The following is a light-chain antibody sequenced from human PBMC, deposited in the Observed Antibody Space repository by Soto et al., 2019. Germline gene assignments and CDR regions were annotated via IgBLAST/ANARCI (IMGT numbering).Light chain of an antibody. Sequence: DIQMTQSPSSLSASVGDRVTITCRASQSIYSSLNWYHQKPGKAPKLLIYAASNLQSGVPSRFSGSGSGTDFTLSISSLQPEDFATYYCQQSYSAPYTFGPGTKLEI. V-gene: IGKV1-39*01. CDR3: QQSYSAPYT. J-gene: IGKJ2*01. CDR2: AAS. CDR1: QSIYSS.